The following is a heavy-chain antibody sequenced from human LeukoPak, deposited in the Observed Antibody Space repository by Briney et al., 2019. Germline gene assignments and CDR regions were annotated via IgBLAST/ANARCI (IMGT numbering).Heavy chain of an antibody. CDR1: GFTFSSYE. D-gene: IGHD6-19*01. CDR2: IDEDGSEK. Sequence: GGSLRLSCSASGFTFSSYEMNWVRQAPGKGLEWVANIDEDGSEKNYVDSVKGRFTISRDNAKNSLYLQMNSLRAEDTAVYYCARGGVYSSGWYVDYWGQGTLVTVSS. J-gene: IGHJ4*02. V-gene: IGHV3-7*01. CDR3: ARGGVYSSGWYVDY.